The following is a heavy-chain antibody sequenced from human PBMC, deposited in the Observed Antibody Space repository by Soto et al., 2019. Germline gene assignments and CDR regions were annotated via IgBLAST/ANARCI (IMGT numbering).Heavy chain of an antibody. V-gene: IGHV3-64D*06. J-gene: IGHJ5*02. CDR2: ISSNGGST. CDR3: VKAYKRYNWNYDWFDP. CDR1: GFTFSSYA. Sequence: GSLRLSCSASGFTFSSYAMHWVRQAPGKGLEYVSAISSNGGSTYYADSVKGRFTISRDNSKNTLYLQMSSLRAEDTAVYYCVKAYKRYNWNYDWFDPWGQGTLVTVSS. D-gene: IGHD1-7*01.